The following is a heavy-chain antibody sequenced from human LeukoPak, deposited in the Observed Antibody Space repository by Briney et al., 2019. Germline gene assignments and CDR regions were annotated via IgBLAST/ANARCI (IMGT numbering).Heavy chain of an antibody. D-gene: IGHD6-19*01. Sequence: TPGGSLRLSCAASGFTFSSYSMNWVRQAPGKGLEWVSSISSSSSYIYYADSVKGRFTISRDNAKNSLYLQMNSLRAEDTAVYYCARDIAVAGMGFYMDVWGKGTTVTVSS. J-gene: IGHJ6*03. V-gene: IGHV3-21*01. CDR2: ISSSSSYI. CDR1: GFTFSSYS. CDR3: ARDIAVAGMGFYMDV.